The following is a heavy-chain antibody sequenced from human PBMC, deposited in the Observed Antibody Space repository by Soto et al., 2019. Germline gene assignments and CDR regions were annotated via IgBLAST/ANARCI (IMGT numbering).Heavy chain of an antibody. CDR1: GYTFTGYY. V-gene: IGHV1-2*04. CDR2: INPNSGGT. CDR3: ARELPLDYDIFTGYIGVYLDD. J-gene: IGHJ4*02. Sequence: ASVKVSCKASGYTFTGYYMHWVRQAPGQGLEWMGWINPNSGGTNYAQKFQGWVTMTRDTSISTAYMELRRLRSDDTAVYCCARELPLDYDIFTGYIGVYLDDWGQGTLVTGAS. D-gene: IGHD3-9*01.